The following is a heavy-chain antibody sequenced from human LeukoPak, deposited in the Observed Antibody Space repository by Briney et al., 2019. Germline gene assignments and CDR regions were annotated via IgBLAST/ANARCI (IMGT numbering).Heavy chain of an antibody. CDR1: GFTFSSYS. Sequence: PGGSLRLSCTASGFTFSSYSMNWVRQAPGKGLEWISSISSSTNYIYYADSVKGRFTISRDNAKNSLYLQMNNLRAEDTAVYYCARDTSNLVWFGEPRPLETGWGQGTLVTVSS. D-gene: IGHD3-10*01. J-gene: IGHJ4*02. CDR3: ARDTSNLVWFGEPRPLETG. CDR2: ISSSTNYI. V-gene: IGHV3-21*01.